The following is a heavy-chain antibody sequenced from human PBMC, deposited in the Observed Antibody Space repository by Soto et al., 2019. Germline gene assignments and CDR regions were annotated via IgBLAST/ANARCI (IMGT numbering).Heavy chain of an antibody. CDR1: GFTFSSYA. Sequence: GGSLRLSCAASGFTFSSYAMSWVRQAPGKGLEWVSAISGSGGSTYYADSVKGRFTISRDNSKNTLYLQMNSLRAEDTAVYYCAKGVFVVVVPAAIYFDYWGQGTPVTVSS. CDR2: ISGSGGST. CDR3: AKGVFVVVVPAAIYFDY. V-gene: IGHV3-23*01. D-gene: IGHD2-2*01. J-gene: IGHJ4*02.